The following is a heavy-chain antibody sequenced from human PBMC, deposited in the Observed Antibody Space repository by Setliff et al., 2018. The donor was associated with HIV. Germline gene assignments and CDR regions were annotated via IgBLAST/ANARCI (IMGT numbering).Heavy chain of an antibody. CDR1: GGSISSSNYY. CDR2: TYYSGST. V-gene: IGHV4-39*01. D-gene: IGHD6-19*01. CDR3: ARHEKMRGSDWYFDY. J-gene: IGHJ4*02. Sequence: SETLSLTCTVSGGSISSSNYYWGWIRQPPGKGLEWIGSTYYSGSTYYNPSLKSRVTISVDTSKNQFSLKLTSLTATDTAVYYCARHEKMRGSDWYFDYWGQGTLVTVSS.